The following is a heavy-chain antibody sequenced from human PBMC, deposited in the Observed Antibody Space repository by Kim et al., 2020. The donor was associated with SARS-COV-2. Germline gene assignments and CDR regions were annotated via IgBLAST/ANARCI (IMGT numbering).Heavy chain of an antibody. V-gene: IGHV3-7*04. CDR3: ARGNALAY. D-gene: IGHD3-16*01. Sequence: DGSEKYYVASVKGRFTISRDNAKNSLYLETNSLRAEDTAVYFCARGNALAYWGQGTLVTVSS. CDR2: DGSEK. J-gene: IGHJ4*02.